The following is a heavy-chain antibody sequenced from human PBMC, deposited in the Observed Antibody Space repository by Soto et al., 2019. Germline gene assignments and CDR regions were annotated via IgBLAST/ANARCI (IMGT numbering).Heavy chain of an antibody. J-gene: IGHJ4*01. D-gene: IGHD6-6*01. V-gene: IGHV1-2*02. CDR2: INPNSGGT. Sequence: ASVKVSCKASGYTFTGYYMHWVRQAPGQGLEWMGWINPNSGGTNYAQKFQGRVTMTRDTSISTAYMELSRLRSDDTAVYYCASEQLGLGILYDFDFWGQATPVAVSS. CDR3: ASEQLGLGILYDFDF. CDR1: GYTFTGYY.